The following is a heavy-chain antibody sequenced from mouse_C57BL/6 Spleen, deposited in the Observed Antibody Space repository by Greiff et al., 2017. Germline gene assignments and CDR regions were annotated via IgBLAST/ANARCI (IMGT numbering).Heavy chain of an antibody. V-gene: IGHV1-69*01. Sequence: VQLQQPGAELVMPGASVKLSCKASGYTFTSYWMHWVKQRPGQGLEWIGEIDPSDSYTNYNQKFKGKSTLTVDKSSSPAYMQLSSLTSEDSAVYDCARSGGFGSSPHAMDYWGQGTSVTVSS. CDR1: GYTFTSYW. D-gene: IGHD1-1*01. CDR2: IDPSDSYT. J-gene: IGHJ4*01. CDR3: ARSGGFGSSPHAMDY.